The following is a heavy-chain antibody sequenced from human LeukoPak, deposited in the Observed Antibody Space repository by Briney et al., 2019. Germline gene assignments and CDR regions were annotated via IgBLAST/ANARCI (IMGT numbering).Heavy chain of an antibody. Sequence: GGSLRLSCAAPGFTFSSHGMHWVRQAPGKGLEWVSIIWYDGSDEYYADSVKGRFTISRDNSKNTLYLQMNSLRAEDTAVYYCARDGGYHSSGPFDYWGQGTLVTVSS. V-gene: IGHV3-33*01. D-gene: IGHD3-22*01. J-gene: IGHJ4*02. CDR1: GFTFSSHG. CDR3: ARDGGYHSSGPFDY. CDR2: IWYDGSDE.